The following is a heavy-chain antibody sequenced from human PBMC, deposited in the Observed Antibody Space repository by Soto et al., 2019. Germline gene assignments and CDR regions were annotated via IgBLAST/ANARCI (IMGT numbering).Heavy chain of an antibody. V-gene: IGHV6-1*01. CDR3: ARERGVLSEAFDT. CDR2: TYYRSKWYN. D-gene: IGHD3-10*01. CDR1: GDSASINSAA. J-gene: IGHJ3*02. Sequence: SQTLSLTCAISGDSASINSAAWNLLRQSPSRGLEWLGRTYYRSKWYNDYVVSVKSRITINPDTSKNQFSLQLNSVTPEDTAVYYCARERGVLSEAFDTWGQGTVVTVSS.